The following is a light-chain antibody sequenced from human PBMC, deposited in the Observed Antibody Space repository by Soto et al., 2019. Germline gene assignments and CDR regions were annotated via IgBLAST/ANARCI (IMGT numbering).Light chain of an antibody. CDR1: QSVSSDY. CDR3: QQYGSSPPT. V-gene: IGKV3-20*01. Sequence: EIVLTQSPGTLSFSPGERATLSRRASQSVSSDYLAWYQQKPGQAPRLLIYGASSRATGIPDRFSGSGSGTDFTLTVSRLEPEDFAVFYCQQYGSSPPTFGQGTKVEIK. CDR2: GAS. J-gene: IGKJ2*01.